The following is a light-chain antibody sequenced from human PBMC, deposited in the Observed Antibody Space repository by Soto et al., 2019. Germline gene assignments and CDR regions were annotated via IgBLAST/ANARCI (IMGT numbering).Light chain of an antibody. V-gene: IGKV1-9*01. CDR2: AAS. Sequence: DIQMTQSPSTLSGSVGDRVTITCRASQGINTFLAWYQQKPGKAPKLLIYAASTLQSGVPSRFSGSGSGTEFILTISSLQSEDFAVYYCQQYSKWPLTFGGGTKVDIK. CDR1: QGINTF. CDR3: QQYSKWPLT. J-gene: IGKJ4*01.